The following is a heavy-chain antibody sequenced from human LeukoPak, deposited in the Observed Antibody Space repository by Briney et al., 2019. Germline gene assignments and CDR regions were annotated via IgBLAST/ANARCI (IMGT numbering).Heavy chain of an antibody. Sequence: GGSLRLSCAASGFTFSSYSMNWVRQAPGKGLEWVSYISSSSSTIYYADSVKGRFTISRDNAKNSLYLQMNSLRAEDTAVYYCARDSFDYYDSSGYWGDYYMDVWGKGTTVTVSS. CDR2: ISSSSSTI. CDR1: GFTFSSYS. V-gene: IGHV3-48*04. CDR3: ARDSFDYYDSSGYWGDYYMDV. J-gene: IGHJ6*03. D-gene: IGHD3-22*01.